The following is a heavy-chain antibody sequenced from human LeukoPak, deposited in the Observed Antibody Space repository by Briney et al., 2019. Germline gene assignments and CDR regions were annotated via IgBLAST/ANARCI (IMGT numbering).Heavy chain of an antibody. CDR3: AKDRAYYSDSSGYYLVRAYDY. Sequence: GGSLRLSCAASGFTFSNYGMNWVRQAPGKGLEWVSGITGSGGSKYYADSVKGRFIISRDNSKNTLYLQMNSLRAEDTAVYYCAKDRAYYSDSSGYYLVRAYDYWGQGTLVTVSS. J-gene: IGHJ4*02. CDR2: ITGSGGSK. V-gene: IGHV3-23*01. CDR1: GFTFSNYG. D-gene: IGHD3-22*01.